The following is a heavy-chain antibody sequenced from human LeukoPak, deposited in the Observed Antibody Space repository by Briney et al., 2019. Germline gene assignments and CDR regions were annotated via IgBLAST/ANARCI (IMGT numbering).Heavy chain of an antibody. CDR3: ARGYSSGWYYSDY. V-gene: IGHV3-53*04. J-gene: IGHJ4*02. D-gene: IGHD6-19*01. CDR1: GFTVSSNY. CDR2: IYSGGST. Sequence: GGSLRLSCAASGFTVSSNYMSWVRQAPGKGLEWVSVIYSGGSTYYADSVKGRFTISRHNSKDTLYLQMNSLRAEDTAVYYCARGYSSGWYYSDYWGQGTLVTVSS.